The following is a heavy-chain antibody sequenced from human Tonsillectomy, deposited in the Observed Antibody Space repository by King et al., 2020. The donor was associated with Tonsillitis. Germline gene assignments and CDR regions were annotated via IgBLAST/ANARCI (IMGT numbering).Heavy chain of an antibody. Sequence: QLQESGPGLVKPSETLSLTCAVSGYSISSGYYWGWIRQPPGKGLEWIGSIYHSGSTYYNPSLKSRVTISVETSKSHFSLKLSSVTAADTAVYYCARAASTFGYWGQGTLVTVSS. CDR3: ARAASTFGY. D-gene: IGHD2-15*01. J-gene: IGHJ4*02. CDR2: IYHSGST. CDR1: GYSISSGYY. V-gene: IGHV4-38-2*01.